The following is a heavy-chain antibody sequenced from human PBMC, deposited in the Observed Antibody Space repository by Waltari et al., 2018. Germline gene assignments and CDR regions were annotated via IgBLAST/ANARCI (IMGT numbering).Heavy chain of an antibody. D-gene: IGHD7-27*01. V-gene: IGHV3-9*01. Sequence: EVQLVESGGGLVQPGRSLRLSCAASGFTFDDYAMPWVRQAPGKGLEWVSGISWNSGSIGYADSVKGRFTISRDNAKNSLYLQMNSLRAEDTALYYCAKGLGGAFDIWGQGTMVTVSS. CDR2: ISWNSGSI. CDR3: AKGLGGAFDI. J-gene: IGHJ3*02. CDR1: GFTFDDYA.